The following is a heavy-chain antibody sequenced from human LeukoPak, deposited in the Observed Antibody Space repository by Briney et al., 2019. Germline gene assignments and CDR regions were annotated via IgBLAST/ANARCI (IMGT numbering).Heavy chain of an antibody. J-gene: IGHJ3*02. D-gene: IGHD3-10*01. CDR1: GYTFTGYY. V-gene: IGHV1-2*06. CDR3: ARSILPPKHAFDI. Sequence: ASVKVSCKASGYTFTGYYMHWVRQAPGQGLEWMGRINPNSGGTNYAQKFQGRVTITRDTSISTAYMELSRLRSDDTAVYYCARSILPPKHAFDIWGQGTMVTVSS. CDR2: INPNSGGT.